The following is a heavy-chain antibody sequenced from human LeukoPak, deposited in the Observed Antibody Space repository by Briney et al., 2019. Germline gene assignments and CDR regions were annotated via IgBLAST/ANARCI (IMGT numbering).Heavy chain of an antibody. Sequence: GGALRLSCPASRCTFRSYAMHWVRQAPGKGREGVAVISYDGSNKYYASSVKGRFAISRENSRNTLYLQRNSLRAEDTAVYYCHARSVDFWSGHEGWGQGNLVTVSS. V-gene: IGHV3-30*09. CDR3: HARSVDFWSGHEG. CDR1: RCTFRSYA. D-gene: IGHD3-3*01. J-gene: IGHJ4*02. CDR2: ISYDGSNK.